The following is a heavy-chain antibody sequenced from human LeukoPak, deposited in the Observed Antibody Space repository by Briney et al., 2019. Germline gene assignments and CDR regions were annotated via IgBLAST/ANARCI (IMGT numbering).Heavy chain of an antibody. J-gene: IGHJ6*02. V-gene: IGHV4-34*01. CDR1: GVSFSGYY. CDR2: INHSGST. CDR3: ARGRGYGSGSYYTPHYYYGMDV. D-gene: IGHD3-10*01. Sequence: PSETLSLTCAVYGVSFSGYYWSWIRQPPGKGLEWIGEINHSGSTNYNPSLKSRVTISVDTSKNQFSLKLSSVTAADTAVYYCARGRGYGSGSYYTPHYYYGMDVWGQGTTVTVSS.